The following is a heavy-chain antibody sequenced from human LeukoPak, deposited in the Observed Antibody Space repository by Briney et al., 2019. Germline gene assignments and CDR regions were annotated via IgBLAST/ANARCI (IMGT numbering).Heavy chain of an antibody. CDR2: IYHSGST. J-gene: IGHJ5*02. V-gene: IGHV4-4*02. Sequence: SETLSLTCAVSGGSISSSNWWSWVRQPPGKGLEWIGQIYHSGSTNYNPSLKSRVTISVDKSKNQFSLKLRSVTAADTAVYYCARPLSLGYCSGGSCYGRGAWFDRWGQGTLVTVSS. D-gene: IGHD2-15*01. CDR3: ARPLSLGYCSGGSCYGRGAWFDR. CDR1: GGSISSSNW.